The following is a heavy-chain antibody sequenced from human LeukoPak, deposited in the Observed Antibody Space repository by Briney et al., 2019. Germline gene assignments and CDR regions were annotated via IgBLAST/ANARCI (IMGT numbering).Heavy chain of an antibody. D-gene: IGHD3-16*02. Sequence: SETLSLTCTVSGGSISSYYWSWIRQPPGKGLEWIGYIYTSGSTNYNPSLKSRVTISVDTSKNQFSLKLSSVTAADTAVYYCAGVWGSYRYSTFDYWGQGTLVTVSS. CDR1: GGSISSYY. CDR2: IYTSGST. J-gene: IGHJ4*02. V-gene: IGHV4-4*09. CDR3: AGVWGSYRYSTFDY.